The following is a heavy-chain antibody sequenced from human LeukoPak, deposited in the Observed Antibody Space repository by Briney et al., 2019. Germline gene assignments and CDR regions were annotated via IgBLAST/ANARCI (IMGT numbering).Heavy chain of an antibody. V-gene: IGHV3-7*01. CDR1: GSTVSSYW. Sequence: PGGSLRLSCAVSGSTVSSYWMSWVRQPPGKVLEWVANIKQDGSEKYYMDSVKGRFSISRDNAKNSLYLQMNSLRAEDTAVYYCSREGYAGKLRRRPFDYWGQGTLVTVSS. CDR2: IKQDGSEK. CDR3: SREGYAGKLRRRPFDY. D-gene: IGHD4-23*01. J-gene: IGHJ4*02.